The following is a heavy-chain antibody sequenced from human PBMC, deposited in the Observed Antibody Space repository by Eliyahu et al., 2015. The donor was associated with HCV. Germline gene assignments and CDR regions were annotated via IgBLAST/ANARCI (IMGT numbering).Heavy chain of an antibody. CDR1: GFVFSDYD. CDR2: ITYTGTTL. CDR3: ARHADYAFY. Sequence: QVQLVESGGDLVKPGGXLRLSCAASGFVFSDYDMSWIRQAPGKGLEWVSYITYTGTTLYYADSVKGRFTISRDNAKNSLYLQMNSLRVEDTAVYYCARHADYAFYWGQGTQVTVSS. V-gene: IGHV3-11*01. D-gene: IGHD4-17*01. J-gene: IGHJ4*02.